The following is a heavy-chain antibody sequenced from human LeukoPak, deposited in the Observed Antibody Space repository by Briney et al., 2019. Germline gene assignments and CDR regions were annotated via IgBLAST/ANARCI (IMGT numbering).Heavy chain of an antibody. CDR2: INPNSGGT. Sequence: GASVKVSCKASGYTFTGYYMHWVRQAPGQGLGWMGWINPNSGGTNYAQKFQGRVTMTRDTSISTAYMELSRLRSDDTAVYYCARDAEPLRFLEWFPTNYWGQGTLVTVSS. CDR3: ARDAEPLRFLEWFPTNY. J-gene: IGHJ4*02. D-gene: IGHD3-3*01. CDR1: GYTFTGYY. V-gene: IGHV1-2*02.